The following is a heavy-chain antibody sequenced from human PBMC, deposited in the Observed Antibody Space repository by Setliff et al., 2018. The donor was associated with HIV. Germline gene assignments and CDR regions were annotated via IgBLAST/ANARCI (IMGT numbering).Heavy chain of an antibody. V-gene: IGHV5-51*01. J-gene: IGHJ6*03. CDR3: ARREGRFGEASMDV. CDR2: IYPGDSDT. Sequence: PGESLKISCQASGYSFTSYWIAWMRQMPGKGLEWMGIIYPGDSDTRYSPSFQGQVTISADKSISTAYLQWSSLKASDTAMYYCARREGRFGEASMDVWGKGTTVTVSS. CDR1: GYSFTSYW. D-gene: IGHD3-10*01.